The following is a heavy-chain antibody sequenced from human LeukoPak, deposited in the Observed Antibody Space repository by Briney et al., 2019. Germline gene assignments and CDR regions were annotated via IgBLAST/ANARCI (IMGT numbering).Heavy chain of an antibody. D-gene: IGHD6-6*01. CDR2: IWYDGSNK. CDR1: GFTFSSYG. Sequence: PGRSLRLSCAASGFTFSSYGMHWVRQAPGKGPEWLAVIWYDGSNKYYAASVKGRFTIFRDNPKNTLYLQMSSLRAEDTALYYCARDLSSSSLGANFWGQGTLVIVSS. V-gene: IGHV3-33*01. J-gene: IGHJ4*02. CDR3: ARDLSSSSLGANF.